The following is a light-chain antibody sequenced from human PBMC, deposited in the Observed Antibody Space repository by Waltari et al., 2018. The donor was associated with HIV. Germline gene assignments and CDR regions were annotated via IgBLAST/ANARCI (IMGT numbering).Light chain of an antibody. J-gene: IGKJ5*01. V-gene: IGKV1-13*02. Sequence: AIQLTQSPSSLSASVGDTVIITCRTSQGISAALAWYRQKQGKTPELLIYDVTTLQSEVPSKFSGSGSGTDFTLTINSLQPEDSATYYCQQFNSYPLTFGQGTRLEIK. CDR2: DVT. CDR3: QQFNSYPLT. CDR1: QGISAA.